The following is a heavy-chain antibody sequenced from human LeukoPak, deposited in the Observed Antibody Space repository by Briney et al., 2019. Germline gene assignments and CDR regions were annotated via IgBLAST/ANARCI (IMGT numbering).Heavy chain of an antibody. J-gene: IGHJ4*02. CDR2: INPSGGST. Sequence: ATVKVSCKASGYTFTSYYMHWVRQAPGQGLEWMGIINPSGGSTSYAQKVQGRVTMTRDTSTSTVYMELSSLRSEDTAVYYCARGLRYFDWLLSRFDYWGQGTLVTVSS. D-gene: IGHD3-9*01. V-gene: IGHV1-46*01. CDR3: ARGLRYFDWLLSRFDY. CDR1: GYTFTSYY.